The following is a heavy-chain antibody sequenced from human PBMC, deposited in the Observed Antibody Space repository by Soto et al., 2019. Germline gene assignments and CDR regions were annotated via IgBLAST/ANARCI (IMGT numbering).Heavy chain of an antibody. J-gene: IGHJ6*03. D-gene: IGHD6-13*01. CDR1: GGSISSYY. CDR3: ARSYSSSWPRDYYYYYMDV. V-gene: IGHV4-59*08. Sequence: SETLSLTCTVSGGSISSYYWSWIRQPPGKGLEWIGYIYYSGSTNYNPSLKSRVTISVDTSKNQFSLKLSSVTAADTAVYYCARSYSSSWPRDYYYYYMDVWGKGTTVTVSS. CDR2: IYYSGST.